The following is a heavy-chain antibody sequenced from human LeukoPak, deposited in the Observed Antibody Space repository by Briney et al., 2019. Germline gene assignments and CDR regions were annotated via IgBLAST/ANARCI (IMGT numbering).Heavy chain of an antibody. J-gene: IGHJ4*02. CDR3: ARGYNYVPGY. V-gene: IGHV3-53*01. D-gene: IGHD5-18*01. CDR1: GFTVSNTD. Sequence: GGSLRLSCAASGFTVSNTDMSWVRQAPGKGLEWVSIIYSAGNTYYADSVKGRFTISRDNSKNTLYLQMNSLRVEDTAVYYCARGYNYVPGYWGQGTLVSVSS. CDR2: IYSAGNT.